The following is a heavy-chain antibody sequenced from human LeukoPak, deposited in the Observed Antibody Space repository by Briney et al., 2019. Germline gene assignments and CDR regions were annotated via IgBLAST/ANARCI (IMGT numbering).Heavy chain of an antibody. J-gene: IGHJ5*02. D-gene: IGHD2-2*01. CDR3: ARDAPQVPAAGVLAS. CDR2: MYSRGDT. Sequence: GGSLRLSCAASGFTFRTYAMSWVRQAPGKGLEWVSVMYSRGDTYYANSVKGRFTFSRDISKNTLHLQMNGLRTEDTAMYYCARDAPQVPAAGVLASWGQGTLVIVSS. V-gene: IGHV3-53*01. CDR1: GFTFRTYA.